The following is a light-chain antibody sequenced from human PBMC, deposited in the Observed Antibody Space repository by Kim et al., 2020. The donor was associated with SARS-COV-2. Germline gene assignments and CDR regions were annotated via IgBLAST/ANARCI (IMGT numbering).Light chain of an antibody. J-gene: IGKJ4*01. CDR1: QDIRNL. Sequence: DIQMTQSPSSLSASVGDRVTITCRASQDIRNLLAWFQQKPGKAPKSLIYTASSLQSGVPSKFGGSGSGTEFTLTISSLQPEDFATYYCQQYNSFPLTFGGGTKVDIK. CDR3: QQYNSFPLT. V-gene: IGKV1-16*02. CDR2: TAS.